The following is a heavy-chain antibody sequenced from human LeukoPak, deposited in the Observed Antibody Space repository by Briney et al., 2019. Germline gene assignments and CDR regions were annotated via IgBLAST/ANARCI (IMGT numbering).Heavy chain of an antibody. CDR3: ARGAEGCSSTSCYTQIDY. D-gene: IGHD2-2*02. J-gene: IGHJ4*02. CDR2: IYYSGST. CDR1: GGSISSYY. V-gene: IGHV4-59*01. Sequence: SETLSLTCTVSGGSISSYYWSWIRQPPGKGLEWIGYIYYSGSTNYNPSLKSRVTISVDTSKNQFSLKLSSVTAADTAVYYCARGAEGCSSTSCYTQIDYWGQGTLVTVSS.